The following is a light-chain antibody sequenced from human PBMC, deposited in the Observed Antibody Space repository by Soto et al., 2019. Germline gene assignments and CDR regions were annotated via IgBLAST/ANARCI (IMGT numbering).Light chain of an antibody. Sequence: QSALTQPASVTGSPGQSITISCTGTRGDVGAFNYLSWYQLRPGKAPKLVIYEVNSRRSGISSRFSGSKSGNTASLSISGLQAEDEGDYYCASYSTGYTLYVFGSGTKVTVL. J-gene: IGLJ1*01. CDR2: EVN. V-gene: IGLV2-14*01. CDR1: RGDVGAFNY. CDR3: ASYSTGYTLYV.